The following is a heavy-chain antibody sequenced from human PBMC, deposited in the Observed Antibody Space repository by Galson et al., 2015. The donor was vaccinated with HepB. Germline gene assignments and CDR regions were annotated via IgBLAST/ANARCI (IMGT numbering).Heavy chain of an antibody. Sequence: SLRLSCAASGFTFSSYAMHWVRQAPGKGLEWVAVISYDGSNKYYADSVKGRFTISRDNSKNTLYLQMNSLRAEDTAVYYCAREWLDYYYYGMDVWGQGTTVTVSS. CDR3: AREWLDYYYYGMDV. V-gene: IGHV3-30*04. CDR1: GFTFSSYA. D-gene: IGHD3-22*01. J-gene: IGHJ6*02. CDR2: ISYDGSNK.